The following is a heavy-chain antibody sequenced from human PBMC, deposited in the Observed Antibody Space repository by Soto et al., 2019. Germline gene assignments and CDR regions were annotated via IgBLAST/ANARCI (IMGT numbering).Heavy chain of an antibody. Sequence: SETLSLTCTVSGGSISSGDYYWSWIRQPPGKGLEWIGYIYYSGSTYYNPSLKSRVTISVDTSKNQFSLKLSSVTAAYTAVYYCASQLKYYDFWSGYSRPYYYYGMDVWGQGTTVTVSS. CDR1: GGSISSGDYY. CDR2: IYYSGST. CDR3: ASQLKYYDFWSGYSRPYYYYGMDV. V-gene: IGHV4-30-4*01. J-gene: IGHJ6*02. D-gene: IGHD3-3*01.